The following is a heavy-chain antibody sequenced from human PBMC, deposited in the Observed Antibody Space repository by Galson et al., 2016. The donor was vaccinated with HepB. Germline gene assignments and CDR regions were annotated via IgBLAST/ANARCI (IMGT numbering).Heavy chain of an antibody. CDR1: GASINTYY. Sequence: ETLSLTCSVSGASINTYYWTWVRQSPAKGLEWIGYVYYSGDTNYNASLRSRVTISIDTSKKHFSLNLSSVTAADTAVYYCARMKTRKDWFDPWGPGTLVTVSS. CDR3: ARMKTRKDWFDP. J-gene: IGHJ5*02. CDR2: VYYSGDT. D-gene: IGHD1-14*01. V-gene: IGHV4-59*01.